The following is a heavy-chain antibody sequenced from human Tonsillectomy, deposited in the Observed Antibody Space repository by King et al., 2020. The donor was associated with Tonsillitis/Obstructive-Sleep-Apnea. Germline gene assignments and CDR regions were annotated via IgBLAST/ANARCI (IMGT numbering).Heavy chain of an antibody. D-gene: IGHD3-10*01. CDR2: IDWDDDK. V-gene: IGHV2-70*11. CDR1: GFSLSTSGMC. Sequence: TLKESGPALVKPIQTLTLTCTFSGFSLSTSGMCVRWIRQPPGKALEWLARIDWDDDKYYSTSLKTRLTISKDTSKNQVVLTMTNMDPVDTATYYCARSFPYYYGSGPYDAFDIWGQGTMVTVSS. J-gene: IGHJ3*02. CDR3: ARSFPYYYGSGPYDAFDI.